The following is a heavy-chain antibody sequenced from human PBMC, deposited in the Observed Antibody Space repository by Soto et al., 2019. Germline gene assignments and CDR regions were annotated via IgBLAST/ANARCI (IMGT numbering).Heavy chain of an antibody. Sequence: GESLKISCKGSGYRFTSYWIAWVRQLPGKGLEFMGIIYPGDFDTRYNPSFQGQVTISVDNSISTAYLQWSSLKASDTAMYYCVRRAEGRPGDGYYYVALDVWGQGTTVTVSS. CDR1: GYRFTSYW. J-gene: IGHJ6*02. CDR2: IYPGDFDT. D-gene: IGHD6-6*01. CDR3: VRRAEGRPGDGYYYVALDV. V-gene: IGHV5-51*01.